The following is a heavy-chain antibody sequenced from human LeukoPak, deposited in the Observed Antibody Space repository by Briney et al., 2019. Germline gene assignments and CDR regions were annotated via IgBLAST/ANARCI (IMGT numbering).Heavy chain of an antibody. Sequence: GGSLRLSCAASGFTFSNSWMSWVRQAPGKGLEWVGRIKSKPGGGTTDYAAPVKGRFTISRDDSKNTLYLQMNSLKTEDTDVYYCTTADYCSSTSCYTQEDYWGQGTLVTVSS. J-gene: IGHJ4*02. CDR3: TTADYCSSTSCYTQEDY. V-gene: IGHV3-15*01. D-gene: IGHD2-2*02. CDR1: GFTFSNSW. CDR2: IKSKPGGGTT.